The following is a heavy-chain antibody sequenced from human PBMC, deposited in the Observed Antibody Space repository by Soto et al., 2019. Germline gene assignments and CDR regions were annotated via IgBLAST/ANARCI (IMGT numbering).Heavy chain of an antibody. CDR1: GGSISSGDYY. CDR2: IYYSGTT. CDR3: AREIGHNRSRHTLSYHYGLDV. V-gene: IGHV4-30-4*01. J-gene: IGHJ6*02. D-gene: IGHD6-19*01. Sequence: QVQLHESGPGLVKPSQTLSLTCTVSGGSISSGDYYWSWIRQPPGKALEWIGYIYYSGTTNYNPSLNNRLAMSWDTSKPQFSLKLTPVTAADTAVYFCAREIGHNRSRHTLSYHYGLDVWGQGTTVTVSS.